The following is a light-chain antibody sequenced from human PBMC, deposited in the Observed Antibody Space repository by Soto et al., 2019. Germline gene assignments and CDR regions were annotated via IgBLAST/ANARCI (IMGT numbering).Light chain of an antibody. J-gene: IGLJ1*01. V-gene: IGLV2-14*01. Sequence: QSALTQPASVSGSPGQSITISGTGTSSDGGGYNYVSWYQQHPGKAPKLMIYDVSNRPSGVSNRFSGSKSGNTASLTISGLQAEDEADYYCSSYTSSSALLYVFGTGTKLTVL. CDR1: SSDGGGYNY. CDR3: SSYTSSSALLYV. CDR2: DVS.